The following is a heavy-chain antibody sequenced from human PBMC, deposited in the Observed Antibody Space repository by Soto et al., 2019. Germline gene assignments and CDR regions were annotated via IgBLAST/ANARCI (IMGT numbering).Heavy chain of an antibody. D-gene: IGHD3-10*01. CDR2: ISGSGTTA. J-gene: IGHJ4*02. CDR3: AKAYYLN. CDR1: GFIFSSYA. V-gene: IGHV3-23*01. Sequence: PGGSLRLSCAASGFIFSSYAMSWVRQAPGKGLEWVSAISGSGTTAYYADSVKGRFTFSRDNSKKTMYLQMNSLRAEDTAVYYCAKAYYLNWGQGTLVTVSS.